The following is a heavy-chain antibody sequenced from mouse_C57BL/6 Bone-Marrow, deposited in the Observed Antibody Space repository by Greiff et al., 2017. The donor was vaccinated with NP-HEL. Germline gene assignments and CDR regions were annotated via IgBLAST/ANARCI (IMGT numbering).Heavy chain of an antibody. CDR2: ISSGSGTI. V-gene: IGHV5-17*01. D-gene: IGHD2-4*01. Sequence: EVKLVESGGGLVKPGGSLKLSCAASGFTFSDYGMHWVRPAPETGLEWVAYISSGSGTIYYEDTVKGRFTISRDNAKNTLFLQMTSLRSEDTAMYYCARYDYCLDYWGQGTTLTVSS. CDR1: GFTFSDYG. J-gene: IGHJ2*01. CDR3: ARYDYCLDY.